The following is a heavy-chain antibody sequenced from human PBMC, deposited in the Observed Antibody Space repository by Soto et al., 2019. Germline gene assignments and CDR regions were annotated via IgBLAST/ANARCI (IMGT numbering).Heavy chain of an antibody. Sequence: GGSLRLSCAASGFIFSLYGMYWVRQAPGKGLEWVAVTSSDGRNSYYAESVKGRFTISRDNSKNTLYLQMDSLRAEDTAVYYCARDRDYCSGTGCLLTYLMDVWGKGTTVTVSS. J-gene: IGHJ6*04. CDR2: TSSDGRNS. V-gene: IGHV3-33*01. CDR3: ARDRDYCSGTGCLLTYLMDV. D-gene: IGHD2-2*01. CDR1: GFIFSLYG.